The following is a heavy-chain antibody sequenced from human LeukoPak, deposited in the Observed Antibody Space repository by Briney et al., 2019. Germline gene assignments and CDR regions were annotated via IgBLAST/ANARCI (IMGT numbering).Heavy chain of an antibody. CDR3: ARDPLEDTDAFDI. J-gene: IGHJ3*02. V-gene: IGHV1-46*01. Sequence: ASVKVSCKASGYTFTSYYMHWVRQAPGQGLEWMGIINPSGGSTSYVQKFQGRVTMTRDTSTSTVYMELSSLRSEDTAVYYCARDPLEDTDAFDIWGQGTMVTVSS. CDR1: GYTFTSYY. CDR2: INPSGGST.